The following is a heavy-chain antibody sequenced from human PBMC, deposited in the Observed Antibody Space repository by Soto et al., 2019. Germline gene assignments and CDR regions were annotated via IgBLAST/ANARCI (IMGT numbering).Heavy chain of an antibody. CDR2: ISYDGSNK. J-gene: IGHJ5*02. D-gene: IGHD2-2*01. Sequence: PGGSLRLSCAASGFTFSSYAMHWVRQAPGKGLVWVAVISYDGSNKYYADSVKGRFTISRDNSKNTLYLQMNSLRAEDTAVYYCARDAADCSSTSCYLGIHNWFDPWGQGTLVTVSS. V-gene: IGHV3-30-3*01. CDR1: GFTFSSYA. CDR3: ARDAADCSSTSCYLGIHNWFDP.